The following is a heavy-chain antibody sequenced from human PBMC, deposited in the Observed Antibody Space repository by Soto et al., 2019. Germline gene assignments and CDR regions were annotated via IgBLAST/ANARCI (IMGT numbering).Heavy chain of an antibody. CDR1: GDSIRSINNY. CDR2: IYYDGST. CDR3: ARAGHSSSSEGANWFDP. D-gene: IGHD6-6*01. J-gene: IGHJ5*02. V-gene: IGHV4-39*07. Sequence: PSETLSLTCTVSGDSIRSINNYWGWIRQPPGKGLEWIGNIYYDGSTFYNPSLKSRVTISVDTSKNQFSLKLSSVTAADTAVYYCARAGHSSSSEGANWFDPWGQGTLVTVSS.